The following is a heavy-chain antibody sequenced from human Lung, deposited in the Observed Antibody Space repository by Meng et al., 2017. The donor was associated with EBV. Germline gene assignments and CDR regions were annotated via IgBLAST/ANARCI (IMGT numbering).Heavy chain of an antibody. J-gene: IGHJ4*02. CDR2: IYYSGST. CDR3: ARLRLVWMFDY. Sequence: QVQLHASGPWLVKPSQPLSLTCNVSGGSVDSGAYYWSWIRQRPGKGLEWIGYIYYSGSTFYTPSLKSRATLSVDTSKNQFSLKLNSVTAADTAVYYCARLRLVWMFDYWGQGALVTVSS. V-gene: IGHV4-31*03. D-gene: IGHD6-19*01. CDR1: GGSVDSGAYY.